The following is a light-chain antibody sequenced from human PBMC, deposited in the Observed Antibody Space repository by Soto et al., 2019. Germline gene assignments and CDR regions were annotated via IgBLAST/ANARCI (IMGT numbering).Light chain of an antibody. Sequence: QSALAQPPSASGSPGQSVTISCTGTSSDVGDNYVSLYHQHLGKAPKLIIYEVTLRPSGVPDRLSGSKSGNTASLTVSGLQADDEAAYYCSAYAGSDTFVFGTGTKLTVL. CDR3: SAYAGSDTFV. J-gene: IGLJ1*01. CDR2: EVT. CDR1: SSDVGDNY. V-gene: IGLV2-8*01.